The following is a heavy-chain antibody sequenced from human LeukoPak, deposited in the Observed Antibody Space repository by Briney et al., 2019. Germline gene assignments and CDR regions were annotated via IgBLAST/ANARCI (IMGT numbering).Heavy chain of an antibody. CDR2: ISHSGRTI. Sequence: QPGRSLRLSCAASGFTFSSYGMHWVRQAPRKGLEWVSYISHSGRTIYSADSVKGRYTISRDNAKNSLYLQMNSLRAEDTAVYYCARGVGSSWPGWFDPWGQGTLVTVSS. V-gene: IGHV3-48*04. CDR1: GFTFSSYG. D-gene: IGHD6-13*01. J-gene: IGHJ5*02. CDR3: ARGVGSSWPGWFDP.